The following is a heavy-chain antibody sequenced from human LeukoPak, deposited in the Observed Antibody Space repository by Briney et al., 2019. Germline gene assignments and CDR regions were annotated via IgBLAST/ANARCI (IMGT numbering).Heavy chain of an antibody. Sequence: GGSLRLSCAASGFTFDDYAMHWVRQAPGKGLEWVSGISWNSGSIGYADSVKGRFTISRDNAKNSLYLQMNSLRAEDTALYYCAKDKHQWEHFDYWGQGTLVTVSS. V-gene: IGHV3-9*01. CDR1: GFTFDDYA. J-gene: IGHJ4*02. CDR3: AKDKHQWEHFDY. D-gene: IGHD1-26*01. CDR2: ISWNSGSI.